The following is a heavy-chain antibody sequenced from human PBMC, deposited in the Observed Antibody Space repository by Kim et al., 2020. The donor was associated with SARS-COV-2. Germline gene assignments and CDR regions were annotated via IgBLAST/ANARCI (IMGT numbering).Heavy chain of an antibody. CDR1: GFTFSSYW. Sequence: GGSLRLSCAASGFTFSSYWMHWVRQGPGKGLVWVSRINGDGSSTAYADSVKGRFSISRDNAKNTLYLQMNSLRPEDTAVYYCARGYYDSRGNRGYYYYGMDVWGQGTTVTVSS. J-gene: IGHJ6*02. V-gene: IGHV3-74*01. CDR3: ARGYYDSRGNRGYYYYGMDV. D-gene: IGHD3-22*01. CDR2: INGDGSST.